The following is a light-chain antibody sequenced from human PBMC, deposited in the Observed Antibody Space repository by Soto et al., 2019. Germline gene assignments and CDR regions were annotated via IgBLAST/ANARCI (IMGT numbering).Light chain of an antibody. J-gene: IGKJ5*01. CDR2: GAS. CDR3: QQHSNWPLT. V-gene: IGKV3D-15*01. CDR1: QSISSS. Sequence: EIVMTQSPATLSVSPGERATLSCRASQSISSSLAWYQQRPGQAPRLLIYGASTRATGIPARFSGSGSGTEFTLTISSLQSEDFAVYYCQQHSNWPLTFGQGTRLET.